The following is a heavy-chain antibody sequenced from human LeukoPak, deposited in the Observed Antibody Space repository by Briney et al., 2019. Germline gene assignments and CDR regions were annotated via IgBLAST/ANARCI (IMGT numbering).Heavy chain of an antibody. CDR2: IKKDGREK. CDR3: AKSRIRGVSSAFDI. Sequence: PGGSLRLSCAASGFTFSSYWMSWVRQAPGKGREWVAKIKKDGREKYYVDSVKGRFTISRDNAKNSLYLQMNSLRAEDTAVYYCAKSRIRGVSSAFDIWGQGTMVTVSS. J-gene: IGHJ3*02. CDR1: GFTFSSYW. V-gene: IGHV3-7*02. D-gene: IGHD3-10*01.